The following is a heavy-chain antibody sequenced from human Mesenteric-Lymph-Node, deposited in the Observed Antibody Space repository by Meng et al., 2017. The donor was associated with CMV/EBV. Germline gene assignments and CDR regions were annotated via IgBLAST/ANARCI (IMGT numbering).Heavy chain of an antibody. CDR1: RGFKGRGSHY. CDR2: IYYSGNT. CDR3: VSRPEARPAAWY. D-gene: IGHD2-2*01. J-gene: IGHJ4*02. Sequence: CTVSRGFKGRGSHYWSWSRHPAGRGLEWIGSIYYSGNTNYNPSLKNRVAISRDISKSQFFLKLTSMTAADTAVYYCVSRPEARPAAWYWGQGTLVTVSS. V-gene: IGHV4-31*03.